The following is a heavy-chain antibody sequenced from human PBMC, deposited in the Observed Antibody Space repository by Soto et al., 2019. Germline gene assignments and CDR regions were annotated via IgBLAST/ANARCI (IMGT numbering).Heavy chain of an antibody. V-gene: IGHV1-69*13. Sequence: SVKVSCKASGGTFSSYAISWVRQAPGQGLEWMGGIIPIFGTANYAQKFQGRVTITADESTSTAYMELSSPRSEDTAVYYCARVKDRYIYGRKPYNWFDPWGQGTLVTVSS. D-gene: IGHD5-18*01. CDR1: GGTFSSYA. CDR2: IIPIFGTA. CDR3: ARVKDRYIYGRKPYNWFDP. J-gene: IGHJ5*02.